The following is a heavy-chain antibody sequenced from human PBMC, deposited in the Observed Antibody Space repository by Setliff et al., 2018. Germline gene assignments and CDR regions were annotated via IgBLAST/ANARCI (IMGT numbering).Heavy chain of an antibody. D-gene: IGHD4-17*01. J-gene: IGHJ4*02. V-gene: IGHV3-73*01. Sequence: PGGSLRLSCAASGFSLSDHYVDWVRQASGKGLEWVGRVRSRINNFATAYDASVKGRFIISRDDSKNTAYLQMNSLKTEDTAVYYCASDIHNDYDYFDYWGQGIQVTVSS. CDR1: GFSLSDHY. CDR2: VRSRINNFAT. CDR3: ASDIHNDYDYFDY.